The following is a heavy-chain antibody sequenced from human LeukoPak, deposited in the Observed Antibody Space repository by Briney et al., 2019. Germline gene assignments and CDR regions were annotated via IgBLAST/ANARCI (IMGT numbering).Heavy chain of an antibody. CDR1: GGSISSGGYY. J-gene: IGHJ6*03. CDR3: ARVLYYYGSGISYYYYYMDV. V-gene: IGHV4-31*03. CDR2: IYYSGST. D-gene: IGHD3-10*01. Sequence: SETLSLTCTVSGGSISSGGYYWSWIRQHPGKGLEWIGYIYYSGSTYYNPSLKSRVTISVDTSKNQFSLKLSSVTAADTAVHYCARVLYYYGSGISYYYYYMDVWGEGTTVTVSS.